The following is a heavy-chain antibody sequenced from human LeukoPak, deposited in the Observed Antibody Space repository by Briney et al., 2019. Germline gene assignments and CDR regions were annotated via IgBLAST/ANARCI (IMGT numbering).Heavy chain of an antibody. CDR1: GFTFSSYE. Sequence: GGSLRLSCAASGFTFSSYEMNWVRQAPGKGLEWVSYISSSGSTIYYADSVKGRFTISRDNAKNSLYLQMNSLRAEDTAVYYCAREQYYDFWSGYYSHYYYGMDVWGQGTTVTVSS. CDR3: AREQYYDFWSGYYSHYYYGMDV. J-gene: IGHJ6*02. V-gene: IGHV3-48*03. CDR2: ISSSGSTI. D-gene: IGHD3-3*01.